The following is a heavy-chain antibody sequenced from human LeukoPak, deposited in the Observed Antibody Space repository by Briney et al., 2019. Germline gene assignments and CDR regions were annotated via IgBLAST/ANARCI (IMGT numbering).Heavy chain of an antibody. CDR1: GNTFTSYY. V-gene: IGHV1-46*01. J-gene: IGHJ6*03. D-gene: IGHD3-10*01. CDR2: INPSGDRT. CDR3: ARMRDGACGSGSHYYYYYMDV. Sequence: ASVKVSCKASGNTFTSYYVHWVRQAPGQGLEWMGIINPSGDRTSYAQKFQGRVTITADKSTSTAYMELSSLRSEDTAVYYCARMRDGACGSGSHYYYYYMDVWGKGTTVTVSS.